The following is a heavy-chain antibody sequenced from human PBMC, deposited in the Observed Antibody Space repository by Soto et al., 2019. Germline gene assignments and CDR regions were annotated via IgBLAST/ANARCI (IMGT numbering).Heavy chain of an antibody. CDR1: GYTFTSYG. CDR2: ISAYNGNT. Sequence: ASVKVSCKASGYTFTSYGISRVRQAPGQGLEWMGWISAYNGNTNYAQKLQGRVTMTTDTSTSTAYMELRSLRSDDTAVYYCASNREGYDSSGYPDYWGQGTLVTVSS. CDR3: ASNREGYDSSGYPDY. D-gene: IGHD3-22*01. V-gene: IGHV1-18*04. J-gene: IGHJ4*02.